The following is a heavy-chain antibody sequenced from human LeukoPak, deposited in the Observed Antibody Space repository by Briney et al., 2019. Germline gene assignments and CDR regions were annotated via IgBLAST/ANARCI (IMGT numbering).Heavy chain of an antibody. Sequence: PGGSLRLSCAASGFTFSSYAMNWVRQAPGKGLEWVSAISGSGAGTYYADSVKGRFTISRDNSKNSLNLQMNSLRVEDTAVYYCAKRGSTTYHFDSWGQGTLVIVSS. V-gene: IGHV3-23*01. CDR3: AKRGSTTYHFDS. CDR2: ISGSGAGT. J-gene: IGHJ4*02. D-gene: IGHD2-2*01. CDR1: GFTFSSYA.